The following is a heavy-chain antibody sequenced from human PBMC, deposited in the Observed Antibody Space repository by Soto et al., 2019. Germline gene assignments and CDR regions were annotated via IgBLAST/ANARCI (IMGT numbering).Heavy chain of an antibody. CDR1: GFTFSNAW. CDR3: AVAPQWLVRRFDY. V-gene: IGHV3-15*07. J-gene: IGHJ4*02. Sequence: PGGSLRLSCAASGFTFSNAWMNWVRQAPGKGLEWVGRIKSKTDGGTTDYAAPVKGRFIISRDDSINTLYLQMNSLKTEDTAVYYCAVAPQWLVRRFDYWGQGTLVTVSS. D-gene: IGHD6-19*01. CDR2: IKSKTDGGTT.